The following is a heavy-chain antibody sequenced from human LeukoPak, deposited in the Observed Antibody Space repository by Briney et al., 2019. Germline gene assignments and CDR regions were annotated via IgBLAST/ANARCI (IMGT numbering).Heavy chain of an antibody. D-gene: IGHD1-26*01. CDR1: GYTFTSYG. J-gene: IGHJ3*02. V-gene: IGHV1-69*06. Sequence: ASVKVSCKASGYTFTSYGISWVRQAPGQGLEWMGGIIPIFGTANYAQKFQGRVTITADKSTSTAYMELSSLRSEDTAVYYCARQRAMGATRDDAFDIWGQGTMVTVSS. CDR3: ARQRAMGATRDDAFDI. CDR2: IIPIFGTA.